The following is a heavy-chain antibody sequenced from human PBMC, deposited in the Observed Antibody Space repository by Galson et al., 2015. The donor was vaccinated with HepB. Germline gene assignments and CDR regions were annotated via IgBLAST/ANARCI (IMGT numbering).Heavy chain of an antibody. D-gene: IGHD2-8*01. CDR1: GFTFSNAW. J-gene: IGHJ4*02. CDR3: TPHKPYCADGVCYDY. V-gene: IGHV3-15*01. Sequence: SLRLSCAASGFTFSNAWMSWVRQAPGKGLEWVGRVKSKTDGGTTDYAAPVKGRFTISRDDSKNSLYLQMNSLKTEDTGVYYCTPHKPYCADGVCYDYWGQGTLVTVSS. CDR2: VKSKTDGGTT.